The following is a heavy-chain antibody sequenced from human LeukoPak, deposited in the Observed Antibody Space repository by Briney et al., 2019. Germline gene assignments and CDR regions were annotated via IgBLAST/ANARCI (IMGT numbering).Heavy chain of an antibody. Sequence: GGSLRLSCAASGFTFSSFSMTWVRQAPGKGLEWVSSIIVSGTTCYADSVKGRFTISRDSFRGTLFLQMDSLRVEDTAAYFCAKGSVGNADFASSGQGALVTVSS. V-gene: IGHV3-23*01. CDR1: GFTFSSFS. D-gene: IGHD6-25*01. J-gene: IGHJ4*02. CDR3: AKGSVGNADFAS. CDR2: IIVSGTT.